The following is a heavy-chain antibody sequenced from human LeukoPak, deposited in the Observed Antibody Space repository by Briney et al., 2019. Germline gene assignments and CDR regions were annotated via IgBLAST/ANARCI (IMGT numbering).Heavy chain of an antibody. CDR1: GGSISSYY. Sequence: SETLSLTCTVSGGSISSYYWSWIRQPPGKGLEWIGYIYYSGSTNYNPSRKSRVTISVDTSKNQFALKLSSVTAADTAVYYCASSRYSSSWYPPYYFDYWGQGTLVTVSS. V-gene: IGHV4-59*01. CDR3: ASSRYSSSWYPPYYFDY. D-gene: IGHD6-13*01. J-gene: IGHJ4*02. CDR2: IYYSGST.